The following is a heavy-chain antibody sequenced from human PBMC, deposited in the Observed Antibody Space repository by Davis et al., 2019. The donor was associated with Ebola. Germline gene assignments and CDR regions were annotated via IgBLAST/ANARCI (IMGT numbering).Heavy chain of an antibody. Sequence: GESPKSSCAASGFTVSRYAMHWVRQAPGKGLEGVAFISYDGSNKYYADSVKGRFTISRDNAKNSLHLQMNSLRAEDTDVYYCARDQLWTREFWGQGTLVTVSS. CDR2: ISYDGSNK. D-gene: IGHD2-21*01. CDR1: GFTVSRYA. J-gene: IGHJ4*02. V-gene: IGHV3-30-3*01. CDR3: ARDQLWTREF.